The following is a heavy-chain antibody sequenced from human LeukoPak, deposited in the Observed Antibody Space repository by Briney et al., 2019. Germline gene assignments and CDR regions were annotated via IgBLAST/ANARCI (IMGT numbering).Heavy chain of an antibody. CDR3: ARDKDPGMDV. J-gene: IGHJ6*02. CDR2: IYYSGST. Sequence: SETLSLTCTVSGGSISSGGYYWSWIRQHPGKGLEWIGYIYYSGSTYYNPSLKSRVTISVDTSKNQFSLKLSSVTAADTAVYYCARDKDPGMDVWGQGTTVTASS. D-gene: IGHD2-15*01. V-gene: IGHV4-31*03. CDR1: GGSISSGGYY.